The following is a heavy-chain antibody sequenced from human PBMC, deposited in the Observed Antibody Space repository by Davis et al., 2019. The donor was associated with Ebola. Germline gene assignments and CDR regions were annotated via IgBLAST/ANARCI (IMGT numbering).Heavy chain of an antibody. CDR1: GFTFSSYS. CDR2: ISSRSYYI. D-gene: IGHD3-16*01. CDR3: ARDRPLDFFFGDYYGMDV. Sequence: GGSLRLSCAASGFTFSSYSMNWVRQAPGKGLEWVSSISSRSYYIYYADSLKGRFTISRDNAKSSLYLQMNSLRAEDTALYYCARDRPLDFFFGDYYGMDVWGQGTTVTVSS. V-gene: IGHV3-21*01. J-gene: IGHJ6*02.